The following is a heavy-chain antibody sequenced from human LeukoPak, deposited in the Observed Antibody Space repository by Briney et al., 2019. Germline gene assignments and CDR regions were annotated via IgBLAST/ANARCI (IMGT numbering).Heavy chain of an antibody. Sequence: SETLSLTCTVSGGSISSYYWSWIRQPPGKGLEWIGYIYYSGSTNYNPSLKSRVTISVDTSKNQFSLKLSSVTAADTAVHYCARGAGYYDFWSGPYYFDYWGQGTLVTVSS. V-gene: IGHV4-59*01. CDR2: IYYSGST. J-gene: IGHJ4*02. CDR3: ARGAGYYDFWSGPYYFDY. D-gene: IGHD3-3*01. CDR1: GGSISSYY.